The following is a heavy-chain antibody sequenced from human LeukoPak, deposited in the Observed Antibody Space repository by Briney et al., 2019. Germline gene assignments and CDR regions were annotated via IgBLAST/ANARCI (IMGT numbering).Heavy chain of an antibody. D-gene: IGHD2-2*01. CDR3: ARGTIDPLGYCGSTRCDLDY. CDR2: INTDGSST. Sequence: GGSLRLSCAASGFTFSNHWMQWVRQAPGKGLVWVSRINTDGSSTRYADSVKGRFTISRDDAKNTLYLQMNNLRAEDTAVYYCARGTIDPLGYCGSTRCDLDYWGQGTLVTVSS. CDR1: GFTFSNHW. V-gene: IGHV3-74*01. J-gene: IGHJ4*02.